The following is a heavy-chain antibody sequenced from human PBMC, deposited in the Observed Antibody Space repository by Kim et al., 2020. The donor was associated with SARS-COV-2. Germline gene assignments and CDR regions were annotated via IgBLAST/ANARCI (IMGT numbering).Heavy chain of an antibody. Sequence: GGSLRLSCAASGFTFSSYGMHWVRQAPGKGLEWVAVIRNDGSTIYYADSVKGRFTISRDNSKNTLYLQMNSLRAEDTAVYYCARDIPIGGGGNFDYWGPGTPGPGSS. D-gene: IGHD3-10*01. V-gene: IGHV3-33*01. CDR2: IRNDGSTI. CDR1: GFTFSSYG. CDR3: ARDIPIGGGGNFDY. J-gene: IGHJ4*02.